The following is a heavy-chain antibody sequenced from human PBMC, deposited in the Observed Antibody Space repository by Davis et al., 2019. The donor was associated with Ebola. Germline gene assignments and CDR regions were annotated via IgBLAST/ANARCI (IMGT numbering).Heavy chain of an antibody. J-gene: IGHJ4*02. D-gene: IGHD2-2*01. Sequence: SETLSLTCAVYGGSFSGYYWSWVRQAPGRGLEWIGEINHSGSTNYNPCLKSLVTISVDTSKNQFSLKLSSMTAADTAVYYCARGIGGDIVVVPAAAPFDYWGQGTLVTVSS. CDR2: INHSGST. CDR3: ARGIGGDIVVVPAAAPFDY. V-gene: IGHV4-34*01. CDR1: GGSFSGYY.